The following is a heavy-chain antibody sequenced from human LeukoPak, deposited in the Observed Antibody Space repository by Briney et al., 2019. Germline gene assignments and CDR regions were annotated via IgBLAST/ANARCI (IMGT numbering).Heavy chain of an antibody. Sequence: SETLSLTCTVSGGSITSYYWTYIRQPAGKGLEWIGRIHTSGSTNYNPSLKSRVTMSVDTSKNQFSLNLSSVTAADTAMYYCARKFSGTSIAARVFDSWGQGNLVTVSS. CDR1: GGSITSYY. V-gene: IGHV4-4*07. D-gene: IGHD6-6*01. J-gene: IGHJ4*02. CDR3: ARKFSGTSIAARVFDS. CDR2: IHTSGST.